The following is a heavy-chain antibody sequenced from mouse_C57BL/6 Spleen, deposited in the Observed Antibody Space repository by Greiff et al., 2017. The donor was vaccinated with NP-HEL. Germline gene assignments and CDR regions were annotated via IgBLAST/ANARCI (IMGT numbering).Heavy chain of an antibody. D-gene: IGHD1-1*01. CDR2: IRNKANGYTT. CDR1: GFTFTDYY. J-gene: IGHJ4*01. CDR3: ARLSYYYYAMDY. Sequence: EVQLQESGGGLVQPGGSLSLSCAASGFTFTDYYMSWVRQPPGKALEWLGFIRNKANGYTTEYSASVKGRFTISRDTSQSILYLQMNALRAEDSATYYCARLSYYYYAMDYWGQGTSVTVSS. V-gene: IGHV7-3*01.